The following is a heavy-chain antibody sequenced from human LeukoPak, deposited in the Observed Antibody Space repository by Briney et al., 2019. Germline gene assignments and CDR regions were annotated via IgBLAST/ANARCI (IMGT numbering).Heavy chain of an antibody. CDR2: IKQDVSEK. D-gene: IGHD3-10*01. CDR3: ARGHRVLLWFGELFDY. Sequence: GGSLRLSCAASGFTFSTSWMSWVRQAPGKGLEWVANIKQDVSEKYYVDSVKGRFTISRDNAKNSLYLQMNSLRAEDTAVYYCARGHRVLLWFGELFDYWGQGTRVTVSS. V-gene: IGHV3-7*05. CDR1: GFTFSTSW. J-gene: IGHJ4*02.